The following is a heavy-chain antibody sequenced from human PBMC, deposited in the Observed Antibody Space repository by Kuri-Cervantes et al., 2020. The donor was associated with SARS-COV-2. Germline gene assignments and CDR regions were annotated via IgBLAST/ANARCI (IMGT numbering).Heavy chain of an antibody. Sequence: ASPKISCKASGDTFSAYYMHWVRYAPGQGLEWMGWINPNSGGTHYAQKFQCWVTMTRDTSTSTVYMELSRLRSDDTAVYYCARSTPFQRLVVIFQGGAFDIWGQGTMVTVSS. CDR1: GDTFSAYY. CDR3: ARSTPFQRLVVIFQGGAFDI. CDR2: INPNSGGT. V-gene: IGHV1-2*04. D-gene: IGHD3-22*01. J-gene: IGHJ3*02.